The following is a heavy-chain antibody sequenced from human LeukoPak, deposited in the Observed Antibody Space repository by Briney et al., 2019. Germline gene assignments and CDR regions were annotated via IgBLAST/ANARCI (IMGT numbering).Heavy chain of an antibody. Sequence: SVKVSCRASGGTFSSYAISWVRQAPGQGLEWMGGIIPIFGTANYAQKFQGRVTITADESTSTAYMELSSLRSEDTAVYYCASKTGRDGYNSGFDYWGQGTLVTVSS. V-gene: IGHV1-69*13. CDR3: ASKTGRDGYNSGFDY. CDR1: GGTFSSYA. D-gene: IGHD5-24*01. CDR2: IIPIFGTA. J-gene: IGHJ4*02.